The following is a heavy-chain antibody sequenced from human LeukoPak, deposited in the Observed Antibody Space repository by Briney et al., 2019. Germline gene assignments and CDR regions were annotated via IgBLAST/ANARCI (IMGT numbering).Heavy chain of an antibody. CDR3: ARDRGYDSSGYSPTGPLFDY. CDR2: IIPILGIA. V-gene: IGHV1-69*04. D-gene: IGHD3-22*01. Sequence: SVNVSCKASGGTFSSYAISWVRQAPGQGLEWMGRIIPILGIANYAQKFQGGVTITADKSTSTAYMELSSLRSEDTAVYYCARDRGYDSSGYSPTGPLFDYWGQGTLVTVSS. CDR1: GGTFSSYA. J-gene: IGHJ4*02.